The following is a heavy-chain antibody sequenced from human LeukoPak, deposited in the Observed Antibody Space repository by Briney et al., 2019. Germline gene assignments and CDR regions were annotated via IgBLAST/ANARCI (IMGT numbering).Heavy chain of an antibody. CDR1: GFTFSSYG. CDR3: AKDGGQWLAFYYFDY. CDR2: ISYDGSNK. D-gene: IGHD6-19*01. V-gene: IGHV3-30*18. Sequence: PGGSLRLSCAASGFTFSSYGMHWVRQAPGKGLEWVAVISYDGSNKYYADSVKGRFTISRDNSKNTLYLQMNSLRAEDTAVYYCAKDGGQWLAFYYFDYWGQGTLVTVSS. J-gene: IGHJ4*02.